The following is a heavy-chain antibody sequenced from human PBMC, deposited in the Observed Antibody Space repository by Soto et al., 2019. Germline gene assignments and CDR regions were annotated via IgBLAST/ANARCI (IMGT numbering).Heavy chain of an antibody. CDR1: GFTFSDSA. CDR2: IKTKPNNYAA. V-gene: IGHV3-73*01. J-gene: IGHJ5*02. D-gene: IGHD2-21*01. Sequence: EVQLVESGGGLVQPGGSLKLSCAASGFTFSDSAMHWVRQASGKGLEWVGRIKTKPNNYAAAYGAAVQGRFTISRDDSKSTASLQMNSLKTEDTAVYYCTRSPYAACGTSRCRNWFDPWGQGILVTVSS. CDR3: TRSPYAACGTSRCRNWFDP.